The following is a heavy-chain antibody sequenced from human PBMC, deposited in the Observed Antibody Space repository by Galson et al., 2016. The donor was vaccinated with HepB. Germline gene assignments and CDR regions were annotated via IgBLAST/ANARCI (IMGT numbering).Heavy chain of an antibody. D-gene: IGHD6-19*01. J-gene: IGHJ6*02. CDR3: ARDLREALAGTGYYYYGLDV. CDR2: IHSSGTT. Sequence: TLSLTCTVSGDSISSPGYYWSWIRQHPGKGLEWLGDIHSSGTTYYHPSLESRLTLSIDTSKNQFSLQLNSVTPEDTAVYYCARDLREALAGTGYYYYGLDVWGQGTTVTVSS. V-gene: IGHV4-31*03. CDR1: GDSISSPGYY.